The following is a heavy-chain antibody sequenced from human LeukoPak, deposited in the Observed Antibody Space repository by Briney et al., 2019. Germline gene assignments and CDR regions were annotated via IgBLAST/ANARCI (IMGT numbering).Heavy chain of an antibody. CDR3: ARDLPGIAAAGSWSSGWYENNWFDP. D-gene: IGHD6-13*01. J-gene: IGHJ5*02. Sequence: ASVKVSCKASGYTFTSYGISWVRQAPGQGLEWMGWISAYNGNTNYAQKLQGRVTMTTDTSASTAYMELRSLRSDDTAVYYCARDLPGIAAAGSWSSGWYENNWFDPWGQGTLVTVSS. CDR2: ISAYNGNT. CDR1: GYTFTSYG. V-gene: IGHV1-18*01.